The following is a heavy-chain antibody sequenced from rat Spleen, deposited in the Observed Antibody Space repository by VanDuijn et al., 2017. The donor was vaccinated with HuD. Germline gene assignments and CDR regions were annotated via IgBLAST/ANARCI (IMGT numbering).Heavy chain of an antibody. J-gene: IGHJ4*01. CDR2: INTDGGST. D-gene: IGHD1-11*01. Sequence: EVQLVETGGGLVQPGRSLKLSCVASGFTFSSFWMYWIRQAPGKGLEWVSSINTDGGSTYYPDSVKGRFTISRDNAENTVYLQMNSLTSEETATYCAKEANYGGLMDAWGQGASVTVSS. V-gene: IGHV5-58*01. CDR1: GFTFSSFW. CDR3: AKEANYGGLMDA.